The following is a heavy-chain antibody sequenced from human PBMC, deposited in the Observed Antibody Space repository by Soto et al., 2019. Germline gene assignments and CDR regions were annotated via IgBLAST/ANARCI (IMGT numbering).Heavy chain of an antibody. CDR1: GFTFSNYA. V-gene: IGHV3-23*01. Sequence: GSLRLSCAASGFTFSNYAMTWVRQAPGKGLEWVSVISNIGGNTYYADSVKGRFSISRDNSKNTLYLQMNSLRAEDTAVYYCVGVFDIYDFDLWGQGNMVTVSS. CDR2: ISNIGGNT. D-gene: IGHD3-10*01. J-gene: IGHJ4*02. CDR3: VGVFDIYDFDL.